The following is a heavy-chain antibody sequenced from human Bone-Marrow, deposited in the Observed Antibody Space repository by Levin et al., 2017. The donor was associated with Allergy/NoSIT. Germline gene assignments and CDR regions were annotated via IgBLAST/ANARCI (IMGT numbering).Heavy chain of an antibody. CDR1: GFTFSIYG. V-gene: IGHV3-30*18. Sequence: SCAASGFTFSIYGMHWVRQAPGKGLEWLAVISYDGRNEHYADSMKGRFTISRDNSKSTLYLQMNSLRSEDTAVYSCAKGGPAHETYCSSRNCYSPDTFDIWGQGTMVIVSS. CDR3: AKGGPAHETYCSSRNCYSPDTFDI. CDR2: ISYDGRNE. D-gene: IGHD2-15*01. J-gene: IGHJ3*02.